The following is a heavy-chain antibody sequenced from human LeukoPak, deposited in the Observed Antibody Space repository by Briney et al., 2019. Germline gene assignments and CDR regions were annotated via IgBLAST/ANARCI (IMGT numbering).Heavy chain of an antibody. Sequence: EASVKVSCKASGYTFTSYGISWVRQAPGQGLEWMGWISAYNGNTNYAQKLQGRVTMTTDTSASTAYMELRSLRSDDTAVYYCAREGAVGYYYYYMDVWGKGTTVTISS. V-gene: IGHV1-18*01. CDR3: AREGAVGYYYYYMDV. CDR1: GYTFTSYG. D-gene: IGHD3-16*01. J-gene: IGHJ6*03. CDR2: ISAYNGNT.